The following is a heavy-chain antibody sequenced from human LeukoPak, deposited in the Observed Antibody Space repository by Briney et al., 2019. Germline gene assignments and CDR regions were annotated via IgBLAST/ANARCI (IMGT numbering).Heavy chain of an antibody. D-gene: IGHD1-26*01. CDR2: IYYSGST. J-gene: IGHJ3*02. Sequence: SETLSLTCTVSGGSISSYYWGWIRQPPGKGLEWIGYIYYSGSTNYNPSLKSRVTISVGTSKNQFSLKLSSVTAADTAVYYCAREGVGATDDAFDIWGQGTMVTVSS. V-gene: IGHV4-59*01. CDR3: AREGVGATDDAFDI. CDR1: GGSISSYY.